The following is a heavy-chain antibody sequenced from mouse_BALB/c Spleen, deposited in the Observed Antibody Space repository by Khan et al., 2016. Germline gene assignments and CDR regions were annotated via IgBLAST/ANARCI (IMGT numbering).Heavy chain of an antibody. CDR3: ASYAYFAMDY. Sequence: QVQLKESGPGLVAPSQSLSITCTVSGFSLTGYGVNWVRQPPGKGLEWLGVIWSDGSTAYNSALKSRLSISKDNSKSQVFLKMNSLQTDDTAIYYCASYAYFAMDYWDQGTSVNVSS. V-gene: IGHV2-6-7*01. J-gene: IGHJ4*01. CDR2: IWSDGST. CDR1: GFSLTGYG.